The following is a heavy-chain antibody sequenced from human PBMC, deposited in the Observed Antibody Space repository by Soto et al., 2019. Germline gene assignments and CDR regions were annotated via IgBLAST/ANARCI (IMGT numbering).Heavy chain of an antibody. CDR3: ARVQTYYYDSSGYFPYPIDY. CDR2: ISSSSSTI. CDR1: GFTFSSYS. J-gene: IGHJ4*02. V-gene: IGHV3-48*02. Sequence: PGGSLRLSCASSGFTFSSYSMNWVRQAPGKGLEWVSYISSSSSTIYYADSVKGRFTISRDNAKNSLYLQMNSLRDEDTAVYYCARVQTYYYDSSGYFPYPIDYWGQGTLVTVSS. D-gene: IGHD3-22*01.